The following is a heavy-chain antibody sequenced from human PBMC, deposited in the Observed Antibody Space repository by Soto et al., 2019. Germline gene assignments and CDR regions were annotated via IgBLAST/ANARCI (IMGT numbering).Heavy chain of an antibody. J-gene: IGHJ2*01. CDR2: IYYSGST. Sequence: QVQLQESGPGLVTPSQTLSLTCTVSGGSISSGGYYWSWIRQHPGQVLEWIGYIYYSGSTYYNPSHKSRVTISVDTSKSQFSLKLSSVTAADTAVYYCALDKARPASAENYWYFDLWGRGALVAVS. V-gene: IGHV4-31*03. D-gene: IGHD6-6*01. CDR3: ALDKARPASAENYWYFDL. CDR1: GGSISSGGYY.